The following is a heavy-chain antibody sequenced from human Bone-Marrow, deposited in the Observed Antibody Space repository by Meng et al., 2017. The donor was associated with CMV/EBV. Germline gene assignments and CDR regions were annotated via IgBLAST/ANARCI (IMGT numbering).Heavy chain of an antibody. V-gene: IGHV4-59*01. Sequence: SETLSLTCTVSGGSISSYYWSWIRQPPGKGLEWIGYIYYSGSTNYNPSLKSRVTISVDTSKNQFSLKLSSVTAADMAVYYCARTPEYCSSTSCYMDYWGQGTLVTVSS. CDR1: GGSISSYY. J-gene: IGHJ4*02. D-gene: IGHD2-2*02. CDR2: IYYSGST. CDR3: ARTPEYCSSTSCYMDY.